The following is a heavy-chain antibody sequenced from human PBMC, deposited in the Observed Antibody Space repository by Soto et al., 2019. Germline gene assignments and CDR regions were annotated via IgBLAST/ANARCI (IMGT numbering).Heavy chain of an antibody. V-gene: IGHV4-31*03. Sequence: QVQLQESGPGLVKPSQTLSLTCTVSGGSISSGGYYWSWIRQHPGKGLEWIGYIYYSGSTYYNPSLKSRATISVDTSKNQFSLKLSSVTAADTAVYYCAREVTMVRGVMNWFDPWGQGTLVTVSS. D-gene: IGHD3-10*01. J-gene: IGHJ5*02. CDR1: GGSISSGGYY. CDR3: AREVTMVRGVMNWFDP. CDR2: IYYSGST.